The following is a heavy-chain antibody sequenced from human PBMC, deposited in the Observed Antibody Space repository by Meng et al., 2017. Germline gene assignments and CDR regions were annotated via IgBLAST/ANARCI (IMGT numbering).Heavy chain of an antibody. CDR3: ARSPHDVDYGDADAFDI. CDR1: GFTFSSYW. J-gene: IGHJ3*02. Sequence: GESLKISCAASGFTFSSYWMHWVRQAPGKGLVWVSRINSDGSSTSYADSVKGRFTISRDNAKNTLYLQMNSLRAEDTAVYYCARSPHDVDYGDADAFDIWGQGKMVTVSS. V-gene: IGHV3-74*01. CDR2: INSDGSST. D-gene: IGHD4-17*01.